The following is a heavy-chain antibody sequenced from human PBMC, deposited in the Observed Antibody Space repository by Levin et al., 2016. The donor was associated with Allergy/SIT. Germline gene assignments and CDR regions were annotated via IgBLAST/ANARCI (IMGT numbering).Heavy chain of an antibody. D-gene: IGHD3-10*01. CDR2: IYWDDEK. J-gene: IGHJ5*02. V-gene: IGHV2-5*02. CDR3: AHRSGGVRGKPNWFDT. Sequence: RQAPGKALEWLALIYWDDEKRYSPSLESRLTITKDTSKNQVVLTMTNMDPVDTATYYCAHRSGGVRGKPNWFDTWGQGTLVTVSS.